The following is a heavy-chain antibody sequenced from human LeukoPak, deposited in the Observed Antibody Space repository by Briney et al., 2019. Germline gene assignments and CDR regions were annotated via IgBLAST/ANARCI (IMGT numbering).Heavy chain of an antibody. CDR2: IYYSGST. CDR3: ARGLRCSSTSCYGDFDY. CDR1: GGSLSSYY. J-gene: IGHJ4*02. D-gene: IGHD2-2*01. Sequence: SETLSLTCTVSGGSLSSYYWSWVRQPPGKGLEWIGYIYYSGSTNYNPSLKSRVTMSVDTSKNQFSLKLSRLRSDDTAVYYCARGLRCSSTSCYGDFDYWGQGTLVTVSS. V-gene: IGHV4-59*01.